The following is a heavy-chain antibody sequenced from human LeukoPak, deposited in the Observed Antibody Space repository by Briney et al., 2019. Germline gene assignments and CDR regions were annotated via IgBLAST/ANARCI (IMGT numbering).Heavy chain of an antibody. V-gene: IGHV3-23*01. D-gene: IGHD3-22*01. CDR1: GFTFSSYA. CDR2: ISGSGGST. J-gene: IGHJ3*02. CDR3: AKDQGSGYYFRDAFDI. Sequence: GGSLRLSCAASGFTFSSYAMGWVRQAPGKGLEWVSIISGSGGSTYYADSVKGRFTISRDNSKNTLYLQMNSLRAEDTAVYYCAKDQGSGYYFRDAFDIWGQGTMVTVS.